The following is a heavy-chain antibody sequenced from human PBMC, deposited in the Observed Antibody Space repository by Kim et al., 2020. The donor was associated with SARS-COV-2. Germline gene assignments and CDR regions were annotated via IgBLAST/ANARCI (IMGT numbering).Heavy chain of an antibody. D-gene: IGHD2-15*01. CDR3: TTLGRILITSPPRIKWFDA. V-gene: IGHV4-59*01. Sequence: SETLSLTCSVSGGSIRGFYWTWLRQSPGKGLEWIGNVRDTGIADYNPSLRSRVSIAIDTPRAQFSLKLGSVRTADTAVYYCTTLGRILITSPPRIKWFDAWGQGTLVTVSS. J-gene: IGHJ5*02. CDR1: GGSIRGFY. CDR2: VRDTGIA.